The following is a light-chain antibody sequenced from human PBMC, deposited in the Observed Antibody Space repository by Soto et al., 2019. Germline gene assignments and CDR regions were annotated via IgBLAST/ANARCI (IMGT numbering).Light chain of an antibody. J-gene: IGLJ2*01. Sequence: QSALTQPASVSGSPGQSITISCTGNSSDVGSYNYVSWYQQNPGKAPKLIIHDVSNRPSGVSNRFSGSKSGNTASLTISGLQAEDEANYYCSSYTSTNPLIFGGGTKLTVL. V-gene: IGLV2-14*01. CDR3: SSYTSTNPLI. CDR2: DVS. CDR1: SSDVGSYNY.